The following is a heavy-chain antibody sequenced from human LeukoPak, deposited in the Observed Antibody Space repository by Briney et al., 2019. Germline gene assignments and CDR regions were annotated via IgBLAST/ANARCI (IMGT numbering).Heavy chain of an antibody. Sequence: SETLSLTCTVSGGSISSYYWSWIRQPPGKGLEWIGYIYYSGSTNYNPSLKSRVTISVDTSKNQFSLKLSFVTAADTAVYYCARTDYSYGYYFDYWGQGTLVTVSS. CDR2: IYYSGST. CDR3: ARTDYSYGYYFDY. J-gene: IGHJ4*02. V-gene: IGHV4-59*01. D-gene: IGHD5-18*01. CDR1: GGSISSYY.